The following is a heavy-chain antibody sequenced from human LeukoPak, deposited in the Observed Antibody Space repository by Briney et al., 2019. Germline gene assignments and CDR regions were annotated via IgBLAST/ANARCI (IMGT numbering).Heavy chain of an antibody. D-gene: IGHD2-15*01. CDR3: AREVVYIGGRTFDP. J-gene: IGHJ5*02. CDR2: IWYDGSNK. V-gene: IGHV3-33*01. Sequence: EPGGSLRLSCAASGFTFSSYGMHWVRQAPGKGLEWVAVIWYDGSNKYYADSVKGRFTISRDNSKNTLYLQMNSLRAEDTAVYYCAREVVYIGGRTFDPWGQGTLVTVSS. CDR1: GFTFSSYG.